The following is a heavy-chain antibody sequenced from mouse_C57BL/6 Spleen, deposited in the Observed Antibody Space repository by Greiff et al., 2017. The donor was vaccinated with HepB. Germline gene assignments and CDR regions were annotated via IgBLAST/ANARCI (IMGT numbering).Heavy chain of an antibody. J-gene: IGHJ4*01. CDR1: GYTFTDYN. CDR3: AKRHGDYYAMDY. CDR2: INPNNGGT. Sequence: EVQLQQSGPELVKPGASVKIPCKASGYTFTDYNMDWVKQSHGKSLEWIGDINPNNGGTIYNQKFKGKATLTVDKSSSTAYMELRSLTSEDTAAYYCAKRHGDYYAMDYGGQGSSVTVAS. D-gene: IGHD6-1*01. V-gene: IGHV1-18*01.